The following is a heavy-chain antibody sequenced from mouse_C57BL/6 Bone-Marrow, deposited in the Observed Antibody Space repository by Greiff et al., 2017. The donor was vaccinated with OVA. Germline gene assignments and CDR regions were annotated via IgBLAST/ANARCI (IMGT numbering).Heavy chain of an antibody. J-gene: IGHJ3*01. V-gene: IGHV1-47*01. CDR1: GYTFTTYP. Sequence: QVQLQQSGAELVKPGASVKMSCKASGYTFTTYPIEWLKQNHGKSLEWIGNFHTYNDDTKYNEKFKGKATLTVEKSSSTVYLELSRLTSDDSAVYYCARPGDYDGDWFAYWGQGTLVTVSA. D-gene: IGHD2-4*01. CDR2: FHTYNDDT. CDR3: ARPGDYDGDWFAY.